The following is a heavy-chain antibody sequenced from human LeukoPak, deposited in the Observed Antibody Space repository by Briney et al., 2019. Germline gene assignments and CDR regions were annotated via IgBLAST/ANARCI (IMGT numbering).Heavy chain of an antibody. CDR1: GYTFSSYD. J-gene: IGHJ4*02. Sequence: ASVKVSCKASGYTFSSYDINWVRQATGQGLEWMGWMNPISGNTGYAQKFQGRVTITRDNSINTAYMDLTNLRSEDTAVYYCARDQSGRRFLADYWGQGTLVTVSS. CDR2: MNPISGNT. CDR3: ARDQSGRRFLADY. V-gene: IGHV1-8*01. D-gene: IGHD3-3*01.